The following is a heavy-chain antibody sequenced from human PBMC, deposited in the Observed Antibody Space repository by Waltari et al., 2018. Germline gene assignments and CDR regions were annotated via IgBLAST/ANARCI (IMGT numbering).Heavy chain of an antibody. D-gene: IGHD3-10*01. CDR1: GVPFSSYA. CDR2: IIPIFGTA. J-gene: IGHJ3*02. CDR3: ARDQWPHYGSGRGYAFDI. Sequence: QVQLVQSGAEVKKPGSSVKVSCKASGVPFSSYAISWVRQAPGQGLEWMGGIIPIFGTANYAQKFQGRVTITTDESTSTAYMELSSLRSEDTAVYYCARDQWPHYGSGRGYAFDIWGQGTMVTVSS. V-gene: IGHV1-69*05.